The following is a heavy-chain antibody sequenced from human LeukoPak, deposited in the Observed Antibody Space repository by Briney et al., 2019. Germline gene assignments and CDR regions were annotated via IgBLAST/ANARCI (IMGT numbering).Heavy chain of an antibody. V-gene: IGHV3-7*01. CDR1: GFIFGTYW. D-gene: IGHD4-11*01. Sequence: GGSLRLSCAGSGFIFGTYWMSWVRQALGKGLEWVAHIKEDGSETYYVDSVKGRFTISRDNAKGSVFLQMNSLRADDTALYCCVTGHYSNYCSQGTLVTVSS. CDR3: VTGHYSNY. CDR2: IKEDGSET. J-gene: IGHJ4*02.